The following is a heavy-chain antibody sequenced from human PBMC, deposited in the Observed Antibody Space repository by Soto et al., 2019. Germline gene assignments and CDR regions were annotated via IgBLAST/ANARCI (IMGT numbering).Heavy chain of an antibody. J-gene: IGHJ5*02. CDR3: ARHSGGGIAIFGVATNWFDP. D-gene: IGHD3-3*01. CDR2: IHYSGNT. V-gene: IGHV4-39*01. Sequence: PSETLSLTGTVSGGTISSTNYYWRWIRQPPGKGLEWIGSIHYSGNTYYSPSLKSRVTISVDTSKNQFSLKLSSVTAADTAVYYCARHSGGGIAIFGVATNWFDPWGQGTLVTVS. CDR1: GGTISSTNYY.